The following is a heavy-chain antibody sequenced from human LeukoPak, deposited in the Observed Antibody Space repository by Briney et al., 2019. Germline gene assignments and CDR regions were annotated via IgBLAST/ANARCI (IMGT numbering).Heavy chain of an antibody. CDR3: AKELYSSSWYSYYYYGMDV. CDR1: GFTFDDYA. J-gene: IGHJ6*02. D-gene: IGHD6-13*01. Sequence: GRSLRLSCAASGFTFDDYAMHWVRQAPGKGLEWVSGISWNSGSIGYADSVKGRFTISRDNAKNSLYLQMNSLRAEDTALYYCAKELYSSSWYSYYYYGMDVWGQGTTVTVSS. V-gene: IGHV3-9*01. CDR2: ISWNSGSI.